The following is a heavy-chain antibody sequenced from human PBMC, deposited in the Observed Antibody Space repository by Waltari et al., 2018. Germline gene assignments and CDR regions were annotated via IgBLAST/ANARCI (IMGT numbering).Heavy chain of an antibody. J-gene: IGHJ5*02. CDR2: ITNPGTT. Sequence: QVQLQQLGAGLLKPSATLSLTGRVSGAAFTAYSWSWVRQLPGKGLGWIGQITNPGTTNYTPSLQTRVAISIDTSRKQFALRVFSVTAADTGLYFCTRGGNFDFWSHTPFVDPWGQGTQVTVSS. CDR3: TRGGNFDFWSHTPFVDP. CDR1: GAAFTAYS. V-gene: IGHV4-34*01. D-gene: IGHD3-3*01.